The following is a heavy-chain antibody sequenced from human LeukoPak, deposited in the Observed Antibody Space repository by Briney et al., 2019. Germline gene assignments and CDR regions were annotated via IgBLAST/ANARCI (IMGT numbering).Heavy chain of an antibody. CDR2: ISSSSSSV. J-gene: IGHJ4*02. D-gene: IGHD6-13*01. V-gene: IGHV3-48*02. CDR1: GFTFSSYS. CDR3: AREARTATAAPDY. Sequence: GGSLRLSCAASGFTFSSYSMNWVRQAPGKGLEWVSYISSSSSSVLYADSVRGRFTISRDNGKNSLYLQMNSLRDDDTAVYYCAREARTATAAPDYWGQGTLVTVSS.